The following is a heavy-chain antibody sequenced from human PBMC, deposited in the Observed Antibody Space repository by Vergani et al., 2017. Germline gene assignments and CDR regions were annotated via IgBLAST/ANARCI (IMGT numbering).Heavy chain of an antibody. V-gene: IGHV5-10-1*03. D-gene: IGHD3-3*01. CDR2: IDPSDSYT. CDR1: GYLFTSYW. CDR3: ARQAYPRKEWYFDY. J-gene: IGHJ4*02. Sequence: EVQLVQSGAEVKKPGESLSISCKGSGYLFTSYWISWVRQMPGKGRVWMGWIDPSDSYTNYSPSFQGHVTIPADKSISTAYLQWSSLKASDTAMYYCARQAYPRKEWYFDYWGQGTLVTVSS.